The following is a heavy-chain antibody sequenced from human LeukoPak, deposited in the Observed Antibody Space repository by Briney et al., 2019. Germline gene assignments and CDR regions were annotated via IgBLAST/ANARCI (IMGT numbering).Heavy chain of an antibody. CDR3: ASSRWQAFDS. CDR1: GFTFDDYS. D-gene: IGHD6-13*01. J-gene: IGHJ4*02. Sequence: GGSLRLSCAASGFTFDDYSMYWVRQSPGKGLEWVSLISWDGSTTDYADSVKGRFTVSRDNAKNSVYLQLSSLRTEDTAAYYCASSRWQAFDSWGQGILVTVSS. V-gene: IGHV3-43*01. CDR2: ISWDGSTT.